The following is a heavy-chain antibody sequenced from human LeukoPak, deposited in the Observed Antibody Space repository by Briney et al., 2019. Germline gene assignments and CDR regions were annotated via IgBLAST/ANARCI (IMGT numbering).Heavy chain of an antibody. CDR2: IDPTDSYT. V-gene: IGHV5-10-1*01. Sequence: GASLLISCKGSGYSFTNYWINWVRHLPGKGLEWMGRIDPTDSYTNYSPSFQGHITISADKSINTVYLQCSSLKASDTAIYYCARGSSSWDFDYWGQGTLVTVSS. J-gene: IGHJ4*02. D-gene: IGHD6-13*01. CDR1: GYSFTNYW. CDR3: ARGSSSWDFDY.